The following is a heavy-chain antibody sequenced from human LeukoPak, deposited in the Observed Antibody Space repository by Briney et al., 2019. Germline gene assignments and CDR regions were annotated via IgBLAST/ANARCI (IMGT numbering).Heavy chain of an antibody. CDR1: GFSFSSYA. Sequence: GSLRFSCAASGFSFSSYAMHWVRQAPGKGLEWVAVISYDGSNKYYADSVKGRFTISRDNAKNTLYLQMNSLRAEDTAVYYCARARGYSRYYYYYMDVWGKGTTVTVSS. CDR3: ARARGYSRYYYYYMDV. V-gene: IGHV3-30-3*01. CDR2: ISYDGSNK. D-gene: IGHD5-18*01. J-gene: IGHJ6*03.